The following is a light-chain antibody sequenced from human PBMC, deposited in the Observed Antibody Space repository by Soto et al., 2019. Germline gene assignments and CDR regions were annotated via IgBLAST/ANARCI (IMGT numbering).Light chain of an antibody. Sequence: QAVVTQEPSLTVSPGGTVTLTCASSTGAFTSGYFANWFLQNPVQQPRALINSTTTKNSWTPARFSGSLLGSKAAPTVSGVQPEDEADYYCLLYDGGPRVFGGGTKVTVL. V-gene: IGLV7-43*01. CDR3: LLYDGGPRV. CDR1: TGAFTSGYF. CDR2: STT. J-gene: IGLJ3*02.